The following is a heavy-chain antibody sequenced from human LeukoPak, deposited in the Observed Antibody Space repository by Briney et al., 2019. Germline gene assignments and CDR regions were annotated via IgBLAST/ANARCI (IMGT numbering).Heavy chain of an antibody. D-gene: IGHD2-2*01. J-gene: IGHJ6*03. V-gene: IGHV1-18*01. Sequence: ASVKVSCKASGYTFTSYGISWVRQAPGQGLEWRGWISAYNGNTNYAQTLQGRLTITTNTSTSTPYMELRSLRSDDTAVYYCARGVYCSSTSCYYMDVWGKGTTVTVSS. CDR2: ISAYNGNT. CDR1: GYTFTSYG. CDR3: ARGVYCSSTSCYYMDV.